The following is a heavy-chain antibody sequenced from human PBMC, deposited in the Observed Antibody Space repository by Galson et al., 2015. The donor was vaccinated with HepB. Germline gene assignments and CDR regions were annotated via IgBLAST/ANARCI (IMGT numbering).Heavy chain of an antibody. J-gene: IGHJ4*02. CDR2: VRGSGGTT. D-gene: IGHD5-18*01. CDR1: GFTFSSYA. V-gene: IGHV3-23*01. Sequence: SLRLSCAASGFTFSSYAMTWVRQAPGEGLEWVSAVRGSGGTTYYAEAVEGRFPISRDNAKNTLDLQMNNLRVEDSAVYYCAKAMESGYAFGSSDYWGQGTLVTVSS. CDR3: AKAMESGYAFGSSDY.